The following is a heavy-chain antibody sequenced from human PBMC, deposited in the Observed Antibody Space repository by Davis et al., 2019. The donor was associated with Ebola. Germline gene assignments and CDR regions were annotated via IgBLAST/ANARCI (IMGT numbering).Heavy chain of an antibody. CDR3: VRHVPYDWGSYRTAFDT. Sequence: MPSETLSLTCTVPGGSINSGDYYWAWIRQPPGKGLEWIGSGYHTGSTYYNPSLKSRVTISLDTSKNQLSLKVNSVTAADTAVYYCVRHVPYDWGSYRTAFDTWGQGTLVTVSS. J-gene: IGHJ4*02. D-gene: IGHD3-16*02. V-gene: IGHV4-39*01. CDR2: GYHTGST. CDR1: GGSINSGDYY.